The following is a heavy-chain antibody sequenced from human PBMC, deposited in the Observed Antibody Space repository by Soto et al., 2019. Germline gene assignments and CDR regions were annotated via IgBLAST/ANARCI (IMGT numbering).Heavy chain of an antibody. CDR2: IRSKAYGGTT. CDR3: TSYSGIAVAGACRY. Sequence: GGSLRLSCTASGFTFGDYAMSWFRQAPGKGLEWVGFIRSKAYGGTTEYAASVKGRFTISRDDSKSIAYLQMNSLKTEDTAVYYCTSYSGIAVAGACRYWGQGTLVTVSS. V-gene: IGHV3-49*03. CDR1: GFTFGDYA. J-gene: IGHJ4*02. D-gene: IGHD6-19*01.